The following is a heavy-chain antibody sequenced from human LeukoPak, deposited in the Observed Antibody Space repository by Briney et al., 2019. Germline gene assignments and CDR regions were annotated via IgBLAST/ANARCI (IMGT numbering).Heavy chain of an antibody. CDR2: IRSKANSYAT. V-gene: IGHV3-73*01. J-gene: IGHJ4*02. D-gene: IGHD2-21*02. CDR3: TYCAGDCFNGGY. CDR1: GFTFSGSS. Sequence: GGSLRLSCAASGFTFSGSSIHWVRQASGKGLEWVGRIRSKANSYATAYAASVKGRFTISRDDSKNMAYLQMNSLKTEDTAVYYCTYCAGDCFNGGYWGQGTLVIVSS.